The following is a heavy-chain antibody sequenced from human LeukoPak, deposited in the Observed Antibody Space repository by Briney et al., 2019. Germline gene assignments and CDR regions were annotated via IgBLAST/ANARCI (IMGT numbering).Heavy chain of an antibody. CDR2: IIPIFGSA. Sequence: ASVKVSCKASGGTFSSYAISWVRQVPGQGLEWMGGIIPIFGSANYAQKFQGRVTITTDESTSTAYMELSSLRSEDTAVYYCARGTYYDILTGQYYYFDYWGQGTLVTVSS. V-gene: IGHV1-69*05. J-gene: IGHJ4*02. CDR1: GGTFSSYA. CDR3: ARGTYYDILTGQYYYFDY. D-gene: IGHD3-9*01.